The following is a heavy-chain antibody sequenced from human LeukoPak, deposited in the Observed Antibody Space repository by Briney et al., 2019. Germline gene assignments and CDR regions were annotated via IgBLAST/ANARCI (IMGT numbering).Heavy chain of an antibody. Sequence: ASVKVSCKASGYTFTGYYMRWVRQAPGQGLEWMGWINPNSGGTNYAQKFQGRVTMTRGTSISTAYMELSRLRSDDTAVYYCARDLGGASVYMSFDYWGQGTLVTVSS. CDR3: ARDLGGASVYMSFDY. V-gene: IGHV1-2*02. D-gene: IGHD1-26*01. CDR1: GYTFTGYY. J-gene: IGHJ4*02. CDR2: INPNSGGT.